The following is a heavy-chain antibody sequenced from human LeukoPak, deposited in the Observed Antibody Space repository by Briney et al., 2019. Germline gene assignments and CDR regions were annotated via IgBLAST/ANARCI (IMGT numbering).Heavy chain of an antibody. CDR1: GGSISSGDYY. J-gene: IGHJ3*02. D-gene: IGHD6-6*01. V-gene: IGHV4-61*08. CDR3: ARVRASGGSSYAFDI. CDR2: IYYSGST. Sequence: SETLSLTCTVSGGSISSGDYYWSWIRQPPGKGLEWIGYIYYSGSTNYNPSLKRRVTISVDTSKNQFSLKLSSVTAADTAVYYCARVRASGGSSYAFDIWGQGTMVTVSS.